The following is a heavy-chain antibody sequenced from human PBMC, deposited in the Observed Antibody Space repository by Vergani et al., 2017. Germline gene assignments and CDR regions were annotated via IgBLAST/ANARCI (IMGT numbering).Heavy chain of an antibody. CDR1: GFTFTNFA. J-gene: IGHJ4*02. CDR2: ISGSGGFT. CDR3: ARDNVPGYYDSSGYCDY. V-gene: IGHV3-23*01. Sequence: EVQLLESGGDLVQPGGSLRLSCAASGFTFTNFAMTWVRQAPGEGLEWVSGISGSGGFTYYADSVKGRFTISRDNYKNTMFLQMNNLRAEDTAVYYCARDNVPGYYDSSGYCDYWGQGTMVAV. D-gene: IGHD3-22*01.